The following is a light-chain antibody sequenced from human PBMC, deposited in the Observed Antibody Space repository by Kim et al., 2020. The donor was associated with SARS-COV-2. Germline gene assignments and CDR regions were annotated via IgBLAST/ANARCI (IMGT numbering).Light chain of an antibody. CDR3: QAWDSSIYV. V-gene: IGLV3-1*01. CDR2: RDS. CDR1: KLGDKY. Sequence: VSPGQTASITCSGDKLGDKYASWYQQKPGQSPVVVIFRDSRRPSGIPGRFSGSSSGNTATLTISGTQAIDEADYYCQAWDSSIYVFGTGTKVTVL. J-gene: IGLJ1*01.